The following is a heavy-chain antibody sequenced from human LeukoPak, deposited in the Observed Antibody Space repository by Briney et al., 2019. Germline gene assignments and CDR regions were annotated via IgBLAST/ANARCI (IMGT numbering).Heavy chain of an antibody. Sequence: SETLSLTCTVSGGSISSGDYYWSWIRQPPGKGLEWIGYIYYSGSTYYNPSLKSRPTISIDTSKNQFSLKVSSVTAADTAVYYCVRQNLLVATSNPTFDYWGQGTLVTVSS. J-gene: IGHJ4*02. CDR3: VRQNLLVATSNPTFDY. V-gene: IGHV4-30-4*01. CDR1: GGSISSGDYY. CDR2: IYYSGST. D-gene: IGHD5-12*01.